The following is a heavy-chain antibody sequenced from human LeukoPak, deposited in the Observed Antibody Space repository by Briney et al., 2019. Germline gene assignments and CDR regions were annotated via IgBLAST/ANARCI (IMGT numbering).Heavy chain of an antibody. CDR3: AREVGS. J-gene: IGHJ5*02. V-gene: IGHV3-66*01. Sequence: PSGGSLRLSCAASGFTFSSYAMSWVRQAPGKGLKWVSVTYVSGNTYYADSVKGRFSISRDTSKNTLYLQMTSLRVEDSAVYYCAREVGSWGQGTLVIVSS. D-gene: IGHD1-26*01. CDR2: TYVSGNT. CDR1: GFTFSSYA.